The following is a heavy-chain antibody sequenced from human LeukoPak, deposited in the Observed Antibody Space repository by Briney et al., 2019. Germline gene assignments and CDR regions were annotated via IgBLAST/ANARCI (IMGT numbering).Heavy chain of an antibody. V-gene: IGHV1-69*05. CDR2: IIPIFGTA. CDR1: GGTFSSYA. Sequence: GASVKVSCKASGGTFSSYAISWVRQAPGQGLEWMGRIIPIFGTANYAQKFQGRVTITTDESTTTAYMELSSLRSEDPAVYYCARAKWGYYDSSGYYAFDIWGQGTMVTVSS. D-gene: IGHD3-22*01. J-gene: IGHJ3*02. CDR3: ARAKWGYYDSSGYYAFDI.